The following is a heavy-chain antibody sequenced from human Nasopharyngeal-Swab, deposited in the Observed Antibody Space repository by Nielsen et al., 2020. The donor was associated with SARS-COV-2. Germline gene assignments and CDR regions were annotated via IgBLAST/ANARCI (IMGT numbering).Heavy chain of an antibody. CDR3: AKRVAGKYYYMDV. CDR1: GFTFSSYA. D-gene: IGHD3-10*01. Sequence: GGSLRLSCAASGFTFSSYAMSWVRQAPGKGLEWVSSISSSDGRTYYADSVKGRFTISRDNSKNTLYLQMNSLRAEDTAIYYCAKRVAGKYYYMDVWGKGTTVTVSS. J-gene: IGHJ6*03. V-gene: IGHV3-23*01. CDR2: ISSSDGRT.